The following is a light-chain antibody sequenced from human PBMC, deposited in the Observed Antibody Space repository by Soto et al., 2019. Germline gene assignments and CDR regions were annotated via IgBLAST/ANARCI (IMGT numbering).Light chain of an antibody. V-gene: IGKV4-1*01. CDR1: QSVLYSANNKNY. CDR2: GAS. Sequence: TVMTQSPDSLAVSLGERATINCKSSQSVLYSANNKNYLAWYQQKPGQPPKLLIYGASTRESGVPDRFSGSGSGTDFTLTISSLQAEDVAVYYCQQYYNTPAITFGGGTKVEIK. CDR3: QQYYNTPAIT. J-gene: IGKJ4*01.